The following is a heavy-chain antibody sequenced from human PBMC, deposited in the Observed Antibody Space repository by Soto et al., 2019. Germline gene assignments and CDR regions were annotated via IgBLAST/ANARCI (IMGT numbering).Heavy chain of an antibody. CDR1: GFTFRNFV. V-gene: IGHV3-74*01. Sequence: LRLSCAASGFTFRNFVMHWVRQRPAEGLVWVSRITSDGKSKAYAESVKGRFAISRDNAKNTLYLQMNGLTAEDTAVYYCARESGDWPLNWFDPWGQGTLVTVSS. J-gene: IGHJ5*02. CDR3: ARESGDWPLNWFDP. D-gene: IGHD2-21*02. CDR2: ITSDGKSK.